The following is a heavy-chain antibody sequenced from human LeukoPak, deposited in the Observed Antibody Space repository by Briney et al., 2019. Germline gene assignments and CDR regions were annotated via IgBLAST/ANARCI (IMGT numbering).Heavy chain of an antibody. Sequence: PGGSLRLSCAASGFTFSNAWMSWVRQAPGKGLEWVGRIKSKTDGGTTDYAAPVKGRFTISRDDSKNTLYLQMNSLKTEDTAVYYCTTVWNCGGDCSDAFDIWGQGTMVTVSS. CDR3: TTVWNCGGDCSDAFDI. CDR1: GFTFSNAW. D-gene: IGHD2-21*02. CDR2: IKSKTDGGTT. J-gene: IGHJ3*02. V-gene: IGHV3-15*01.